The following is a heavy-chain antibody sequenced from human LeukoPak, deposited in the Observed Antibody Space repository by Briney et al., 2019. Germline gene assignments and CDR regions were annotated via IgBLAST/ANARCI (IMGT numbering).Heavy chain of an antibody. V-gene: IGHV3-23*01. Sequence: GGSLRLSCAASGFTFSSYAMSWVRQAPGKGLEWVSAISGSGGSTYYADSVKGRFTISRDNSKNTLYLQMNSLRAEDTAVYYCAKASSYYDRSGYYYSDFDYWGQGTLVTVSS. CDR2: ISGSGGST. J-gene: IGHJ4*02. CDR1: GFTFSSYA. D-gene: IGHD3-22*01. CDR3: AKASSYYDRSGYYYSDFDY.